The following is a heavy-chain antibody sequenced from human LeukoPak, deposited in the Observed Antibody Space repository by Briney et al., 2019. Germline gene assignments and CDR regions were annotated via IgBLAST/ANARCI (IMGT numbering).Heavy chain of an antibody. CDR2: ISSSSSTI. J-gene: IGHJ4*02. Sequence: PGGSLRLSCAASGFTFSSYSMNWVRQAPGKGLEGVSYISSSSSTIYYADSVKGRFTISRDNAKNSLYLQMNSLRAEDTAVYYCAREITPSPYYFDYWGQGTLVTVSS. V-gene: IGHV3-48*01. CDR1: GFTFSSYS. CDR3: AREITPSPYYFDY.